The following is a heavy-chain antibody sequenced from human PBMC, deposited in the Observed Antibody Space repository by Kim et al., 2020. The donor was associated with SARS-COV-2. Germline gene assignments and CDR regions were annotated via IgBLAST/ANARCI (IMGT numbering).Heavy chain of an antibody. CDR1: GGSISSSSYY. CDR2: IYYSGST. V-gene: IGHV4-39*01. J-gene: IGHJ4*02. D-gene: IGHD4-17*01. CDR3: ARYPYGGNSGFDY. Sequence: SETLSLTCTVSGGSISSSSYYWGWIRQPPGKGLEWIGSIYYSGSTYYNPSLKSRVTISVDTSKNQFSLKLSSVTAADTAVYYCARYPYGGNSGFDYWGQGTLVTVSS.